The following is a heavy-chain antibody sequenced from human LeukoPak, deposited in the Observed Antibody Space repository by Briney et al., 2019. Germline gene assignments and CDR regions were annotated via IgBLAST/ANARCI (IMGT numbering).Heavy chain of an antibody. CDR1: GGSISSGDYY. CDR3: ASHYYYDSSGYYNA. Sequence: PSQTLSLTCTVSGGSISSGDYYWSWIRQPPGKGLEWIGEINHSGSTNYNPSLKSRVTISVDTSKNQFSLKLSSVTAADTAVYYCASHYYYDSSGYYNAWGQGTLVTVSS. J-gene: IGHJ5*02. D-gene: IGHD3-22*01. CDR2: INHSGST. V-gene: IGHV4-30-4*08.